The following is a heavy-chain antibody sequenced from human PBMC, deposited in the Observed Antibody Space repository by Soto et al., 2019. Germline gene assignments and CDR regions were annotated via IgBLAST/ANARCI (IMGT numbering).Heavy chain of an antibody. Sequence: QLQLQESGPGLVKPSETLSLTCTVSGGSISSSSYYWGWIRQPPGKGLEWIGSIYYSGSTYYNPSLKSRVTISVDTSKNQFSLKLSSVTAADTAVYYCASAPPGDYGSGSFDYWGQGTLVTVSS. D-gene: IGHD3-10*01. CDR2: IYYSGST. CDR1: GGSISSSSYY. J-gene: IGHJ4*02. V-gene: IGHV4-39*01. CDR3: ASAPPGDYGSGSFDY.